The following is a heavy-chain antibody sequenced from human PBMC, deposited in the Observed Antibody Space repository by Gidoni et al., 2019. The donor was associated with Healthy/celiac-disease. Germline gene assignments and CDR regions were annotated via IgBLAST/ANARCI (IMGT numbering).Heavy chain of an antibody. D-gene: IGHD1-26*01. CDR2: TYYRTKWYN. V-gene: IGHV6-1*01. CDR3: ARVAVSRTGGANAYYYYGMDG. J-gene: IGHJ6*02. Sequence: QVQLQQSGPGLVKPSQTLSLTCAISGDSVSSNSAAWTCIRQSPSRGLEWLGRTYYRTKWYNDYAVSVKSRITINPDTSKNQFSLQLNSVTPEDTAVYYCARVAVSRTGGANAYYYYGMDGWGQGTTVTVSS. CDR1: GDSVSSNSAA.